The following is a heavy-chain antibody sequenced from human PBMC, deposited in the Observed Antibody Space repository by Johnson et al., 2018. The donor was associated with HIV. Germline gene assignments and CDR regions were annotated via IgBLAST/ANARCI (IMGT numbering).Heavy chain of an antibody. CDR1: GFTFSTSG. D-gene: IGHD6-13*01. Sequence: VQLVESGGGVVQPGRSLRLSCAASGFTFSTSGMHWVRQAPGKGLEWVAVISYDGSNNSSADSVKGRFTISRDNSKNTLYLQMNSLRAEDTAVYYCARDWSSWYTVDAFDIWGQGTMVTVSS. V-gene: IGHV3-30*03. J-gene: IGHJ3*02. CDR2: ISYDGSNN. CDR3: ARDWSSWYTVDAFDI.